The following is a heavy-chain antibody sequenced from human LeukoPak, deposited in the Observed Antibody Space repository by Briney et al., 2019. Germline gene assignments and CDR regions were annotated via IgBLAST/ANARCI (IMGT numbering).Heavy chain of an antibody. D-gene: IGHD5-12*01. CDR3: ARAIVATNIDY. Sequence: GESLRLSCGASGLTVSSYGMSWVRQAPGKGLEWVSTIIGSAVNTYYADSVKGRFTISRDNAKNSLYLQMNSLRAEDTAVYYCARAIVATNIDYWGQGTLVTVSS. CDR1: GLTVSSYG. J-gene: IGHJ4*02. V-gene: IGHV3-21*01. CDR2: IIGSAVNT.